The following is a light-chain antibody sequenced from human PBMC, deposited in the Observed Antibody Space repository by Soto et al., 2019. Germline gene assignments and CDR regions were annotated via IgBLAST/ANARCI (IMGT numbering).Light chain of an antibody. Sequence: QSVLTQPASVSGSPGQSITISCTGTSSDVGNYNFVSWYQQHPGKAPKLMIYEGNKRPSGVSNRFSGSKSGNTASLTISGLQAEDEADYYCCSYAGSTTWVFGGGTKLTVL. CDR3: CSYAGSTTWV. CDR2: EGN. V-gene: IGLV2-23*01. J-gene: IGLJ3*02. CDR1: SSDVGNYNF.